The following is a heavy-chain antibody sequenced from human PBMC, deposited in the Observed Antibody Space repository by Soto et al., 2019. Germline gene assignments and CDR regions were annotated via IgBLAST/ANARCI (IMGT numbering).Heavy chain of an antibody. CDR3: APSVGIWTGPQDV. V-gene: IGHV1-46*01. Sequence: ASVKVSCKASGYTFTSYYMSWLRQAPGQGLEWMGIINPGGGSTTYAQKFQGRVTMTRDTSTSTVYMQLSSLTSEDTAVYYCAPSVGIWTGPQDVWGQGTTVTVSS. J-gene: IGHJ6*02. CDR2: INPGGGST. D-gene: IGHD3-9*01. CDR1: GYTFTSYY.